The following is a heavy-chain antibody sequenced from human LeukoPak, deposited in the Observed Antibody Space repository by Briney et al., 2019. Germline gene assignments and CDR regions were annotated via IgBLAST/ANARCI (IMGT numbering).Heavy chain of an antibody. CDR1: GGTFSSYA. J-gene: IGHJ6*03. CDR2: FIPIFGTA. V-gene: IGHV1-69*13. Sequence: GASVKVSCKASGGTFSSYAISWVRQAPGQGLEWMGGFIPIFGTANYAQKFHGRVTITADESTSTAYMELSSLRSEDTAVYYCVVKWLVDYYYYYMDVWGKGTTVTISS. D-gene: IGHD6-19*01. CDR3: VVKWLVDYYYYYMDV.